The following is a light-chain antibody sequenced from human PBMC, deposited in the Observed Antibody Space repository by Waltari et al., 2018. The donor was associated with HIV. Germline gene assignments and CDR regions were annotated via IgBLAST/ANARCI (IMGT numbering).Light chain of an antibody. V-gene: IGLV8-61*01. CDR1: SGSVSTSYY. J-gene: IGLJ3*02. CDR2: STN. CDR3: VLYMGSGISV. Sequence: QTVVTQEPSFSVSPGGTVTLTCGLSSGSVSTSYYPSWYQQTPGQAPRTLIYSTNTRSSGVPDRFSGSSLGNKAAVTITGAQADDESDYYCVLYMGSGISVFGGGTKLTVL.